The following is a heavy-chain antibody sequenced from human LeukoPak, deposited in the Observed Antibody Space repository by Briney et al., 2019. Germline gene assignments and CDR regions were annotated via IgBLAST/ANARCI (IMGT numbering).Heavy chain of an antibody. V-gene: IGHV4-59*01. CDR3: ARERGGYDSDNWFDS. D-gene: IGHD5-12*01. CDR2: IYYGGGT. J-gene: IGHJ5*01. CDR1: GASIGSYF. Sequence: PSETLSLTCTVSGASIGSYFWSWIRQPPGKGLEWIGYIYYGGGTNYNPSFESRITISVDTSKNRISLNLTSVTASDTAIYYCARERGGYDSDNWFDSWGQGTLVTVSS.